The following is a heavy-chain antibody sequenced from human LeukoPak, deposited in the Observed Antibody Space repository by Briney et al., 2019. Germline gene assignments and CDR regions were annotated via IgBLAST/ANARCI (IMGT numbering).Heavy chain of an antibody. CDR1: GGSFSGYY. J-gene: IGHJ6*03. CDR2: INHSGST. D-gene: IGHD3-10*01. V-gene: IGHV4-34*01. Sequence: SDTLSLTCAVYGGSFSGYYWSWIRQPPGKGLEWIGEINHSGSTNYNPSRKSRGTIPVDTSKNQFSLKLSSVTAANTALCHVLRGHAMVGGVTGRSYYYMDAWGKGPTVIVSS. CDR3: LRGHAMVGGVTGRSYYYMDA.